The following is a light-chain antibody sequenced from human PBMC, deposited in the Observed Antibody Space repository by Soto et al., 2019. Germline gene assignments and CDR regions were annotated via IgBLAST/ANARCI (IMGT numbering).Light chain of an antibody. CDR3: LLSYSGARWV. V-gene: IGLV7-46*01. CDR2: DTS. J-gene: IGLJ2*01. Sequence: QAVVTQEPSLTVSAGGTVTLTCGSSTGAVTSGHYPYWFQQKPGQAPRTLIYDTSNKHSWTPARFSGSLLGGKAALTLSGAQPEDEAEYYCLLSYSGARWVFGGGTKVTVL. CDR1: TGAVTSGHY.